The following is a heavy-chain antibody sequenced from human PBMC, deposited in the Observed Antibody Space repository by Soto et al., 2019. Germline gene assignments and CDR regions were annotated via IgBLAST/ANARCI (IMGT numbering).Heavy chain of an antibody. V-gene: IGHV4-59*01. J-gene: IGHJ6*02. D-gene: IGHD3-3*01. Sequence: SETLSLTCTVSGGSISSYHWSWIRQPPGKGLEWIGYIYYSGSTNYNPSLKSRVTISVDTSKNQFSLKLSSVTAADTAVYYCARGAIFGGYGMDVWGQGTTVTVSS. CDR1: GGSISSYH. CDR3: ARGAIFGGYGMDV. CDR2: IYYSGST.